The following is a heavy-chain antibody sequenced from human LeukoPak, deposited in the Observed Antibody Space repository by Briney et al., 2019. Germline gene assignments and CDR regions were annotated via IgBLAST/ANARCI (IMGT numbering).Heavy chain of an antibody. CDR1: GFTFSSYS. CDR3: ARGLVATKTPIDY. D-gene: IGHD5-12*01. J-gene: IGHJ4*02. CDR2: ISSSSSYI. V-gene: IGHV3-21*01. Sequence: PGGSLRLSCAASGFTFSSYSMNWVRQAPGKGLEWVSSISSSSSYIYYADSVKGRFTISRDNAKNSLYLQMNSLRAEDTAVYYCARGLVATKTPIDYWGQGTLVTVSS.